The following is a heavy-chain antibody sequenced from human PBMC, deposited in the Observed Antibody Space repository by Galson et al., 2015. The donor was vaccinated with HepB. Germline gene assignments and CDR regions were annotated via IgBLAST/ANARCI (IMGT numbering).Heavy chain of an antibody. CDR2: IWYDGTNK. Sequence: SLRLSCAASGFTFRNYGMHWVRQAPGKGLEWVALIWYDGTNKYYADSVKGRFTISRDNPKNTLYLQMNSLRAEDTAVYYCVREFSGLYYFDYWGQGTLVTVSS. CDR1: GFTFRNYG. V-gene: IGHV3-33*08. J-gene: IGHJ4*02. CDR3: VREFSGLYYFDY. D-gene: IGHD3-10*01.